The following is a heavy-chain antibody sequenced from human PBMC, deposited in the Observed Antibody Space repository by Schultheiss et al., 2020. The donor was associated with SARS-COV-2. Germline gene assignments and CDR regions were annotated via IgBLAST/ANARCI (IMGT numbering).Heavy chain of an antibody. D-gene: IGHD3-9*01. Sequence: SVKVSCKASGGTFTSYAISWVRQAPGQGLEWMGGIIPISGTRNYAQKFQGRVTITRDTSASTAYMELSSLRSEDTAVYYCARAPGNWLPTLYYYYGMDVWGQGTTVTVSS. CDR2: IIPISGTR. V-gene: IGHV1-69*05. CDR3: ARAPGNWLPTLYYYYGMDV. J-gene: IGHJ6*02. CDR1: GGTFTSYA.